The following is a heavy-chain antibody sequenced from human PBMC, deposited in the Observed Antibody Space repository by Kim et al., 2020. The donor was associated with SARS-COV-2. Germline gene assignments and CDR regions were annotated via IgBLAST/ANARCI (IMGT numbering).Heavy chain of an antibody. CDR1: GGSISSYY. Sequence: SETLSLTCTVSGGSISSYYWSWIRQPPGKGLEWIGYIYYSGSTNYNPSLKSRVTISVDTSKNQFSLKLSSVTAADTAVYYCARGGGGLILWFGELLSDWFDPWVQGTLVTVSS. CDR3: ARGGGGLILWFGELLSDWFDP. V-gene: IGHV4-59*01. J-gene: IGHJ5*02. CDR2: IYYSGST. D-gene: IGHD3-10*01.